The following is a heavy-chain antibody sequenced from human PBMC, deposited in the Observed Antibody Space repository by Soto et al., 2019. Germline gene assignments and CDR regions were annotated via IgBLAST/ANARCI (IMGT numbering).Heavy chain of an antibody. V-gene: IGHV4-59*01. CDR2: IYYSGST. Sequence: PSETLSLTCTVSGGSISSYYLSWIRQPPGKGLEWIGYIYYSGSTNYNPSLKSRVTISVDTSKNQFSLKLSSVTAADTAVYYCVRSDGRYWGQGTLVTVSS. J-gene: IGHJ4*02. CDR3: VRSDGRY. CDR1: GGSISSYY.